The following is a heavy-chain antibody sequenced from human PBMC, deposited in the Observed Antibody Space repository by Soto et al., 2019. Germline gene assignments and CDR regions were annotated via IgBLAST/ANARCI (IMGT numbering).Heavy chain of an antibody. CDR2: ISWHSGNL. Sequence: EVQLVESGGGLVQPGRSLRLSCAASGFTFDDYAMHWVRQGPGKGLEWVSSISWHSGNLGYADSVKGRFTISRDNDMNSLYLQMSSLRGEDTAVYYCAKGASTTVFAFNDYWGQGTLVTVSS. V-gene: IGHV3-9*01. CDR3: AKGASTTVFAFNDY. CDR1: GFTFDDYA. J-gene: IGHJ4*02. D-gene: IGHD4-17*01.